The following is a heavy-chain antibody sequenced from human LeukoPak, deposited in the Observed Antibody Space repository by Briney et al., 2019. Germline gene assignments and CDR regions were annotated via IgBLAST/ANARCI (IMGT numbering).Heavy chain of an antibody. Sequence: GGSLRLSCAASGFTFSSYGMHWVRQAPGKGLEWVAFIRYDGSNKYYADSVKGRFTISRDNSKNTLYLQMNSLRAEDMAVYYCAKDRYSSSWYYFDYWGQGTLVTVSS. V-gene: IGHV3-30*02. CDR1: GFTFSSYG. J-gene: IGHJ4*02. D-gene: IGHD6-13*01. CDR3: AKDRYSSSWYYFDY. CDR2: IRYDGSNK.